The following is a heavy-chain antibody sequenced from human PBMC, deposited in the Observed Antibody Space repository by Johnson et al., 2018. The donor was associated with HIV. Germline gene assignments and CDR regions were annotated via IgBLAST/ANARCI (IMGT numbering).Heavy chain of an antibody. Sequence: QVQLVESGGGVVQPERLLRLSCAASGFTFTSYAMHWVRQAPGKGLEWVASISYDGSNKYYADSVKGRFTISRDNSKNTLDLQVDSVRPEDTALYYCARDRLLWFRELWPHDVFDIWGQGTMVTVSS. CDR3: ARDRLLWFRELWPHDVFDI. J-gene: IGHJ3*02. CDR2: ISYDGSNK. D-gene: IGHD3-10*01. CDR1: GFTFTSYA. V-gene: IGHV3-30-3*01.